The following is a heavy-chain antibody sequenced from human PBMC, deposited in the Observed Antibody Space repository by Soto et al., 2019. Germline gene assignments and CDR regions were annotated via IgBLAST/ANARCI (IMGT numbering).Heavy chain of an antibody. J-gene: IGHJ6*02. V-gene: IGHV4-34*01. CDR1: GGSFMEYY. CDR2: INQSGTT. CDR3: ARDIITVIGGEIYYYFGMDV. D-gene: IGHD3-10*01. Sequence: SETLSLTCAVNGGSFMEYYWSWLRQPPGKGLEWIGEINQSGTTHYNPSLKRRINISIDTSKNQFSLNLTSVTAADTATYYCARDIITVIGGEIYYYFGMDVWGQGTTVTVSS.